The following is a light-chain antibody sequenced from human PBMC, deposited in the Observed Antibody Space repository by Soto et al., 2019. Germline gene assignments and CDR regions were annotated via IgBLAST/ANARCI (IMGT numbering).Light chain of an antibody. CDR2: GAS. J-gene: IGKJ1*01. V-gene: IGKV1-39*01. CDR3: QQTYGTPPT. CDR1: ENIRDF. Sequence: DIQMTQSTSSLSTSXXDRVTITCRASENIRDFVNGDQQKPGKAPNXXSYGASTLQGGVPSRFSGSGAATDFTLTIGSLQHEDFATYYCQQTYGTPPTFGQGTKVDIK.